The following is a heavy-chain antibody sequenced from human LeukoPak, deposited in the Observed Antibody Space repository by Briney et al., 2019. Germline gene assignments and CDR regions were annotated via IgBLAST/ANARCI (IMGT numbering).Heavy chain of an antibody. D-gene: IGHD2-21*02. V-gene: IGHV3-33*01. CDR1: GFTFSSYG. J-gene: IGHJ4*02. Sequence: PGRSLRLSCAASGFTFSSYGMHWVRQAPSKGLEWVAVIWYDGSNKYYADSVKGRFTISRDNSKNTLYPQMNSLRAEDTAVYYCARAYCGGDCYPGPFDYWGQGALVTVSS. CDR2: IWYDGSNK. CDR3: ARAYCGGDCYPGPFDY.